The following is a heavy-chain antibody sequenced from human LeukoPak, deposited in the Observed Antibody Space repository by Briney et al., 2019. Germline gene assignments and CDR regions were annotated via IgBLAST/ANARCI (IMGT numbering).Heavy chain of an antibody. CDR1: GFTFSSYS. D-gene: IGHD6-13*01. CDR3: AKDVVDIYSSSWLWYFDQ. Sequence: GGSLRLSCAASGFTFSSYSMNWVRQAPGKGLEWVSSISSSSCYIYYADSVRGRFTISRDNSRNTMYLQMNSLTPEDTAVYYCAKDVVDIYSSSWLWYFDQWGQGTLVTVSS. J-gene: IGHJ4*02. V-gene: IGHV3-21*04. CDR2: ISSSSCYI.